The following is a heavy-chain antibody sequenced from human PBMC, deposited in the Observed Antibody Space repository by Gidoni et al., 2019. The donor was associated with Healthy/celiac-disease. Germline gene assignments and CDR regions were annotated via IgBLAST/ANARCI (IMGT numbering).Heavy chain of an antibody. CDR1: GFTFSSYS. J-gene: IGHJ6*02. Sequence: EVQLVASGGGLVQPGGSLRLSCAASGFTFSSYSMNWVRQAPGKGLEWVSYISSSSSTIYYADSVKGRFTISRDNAKNSLYLQMNSLRDEDTAVYYCAREGVVAATLYYYGMDVWGQGTTVTVSS. D-gene: IGHD2-15*01. V-gene: IGHV3-48*02. CDR3: AREGVVAATLYYYGMDV. CDR2: ISSSSSTI.